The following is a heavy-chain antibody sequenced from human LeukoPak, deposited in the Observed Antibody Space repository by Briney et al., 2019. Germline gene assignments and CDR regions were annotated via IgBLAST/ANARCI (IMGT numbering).Heavy chain of an antibody. Sequence: PGGSLRLSCAASGFTFSSYWMSWVRQAPGKGLEWVANIKQDGSEKYYVDSVKGRFTISRDNAKNSLYLQMNSLRAEDTAVYYCARGQGTTYYYDSSGYYPFDYWGQGTLVTVSS. CDR1: GFTFSSYW. CDR2: IKQDGSEK. CDR3: ARGQGTTYYYDSSGYYPFDY. D-gene: IGHD3-22*01. J-gene: IGHJ4*02. V-gene: IGHV3-7*01.